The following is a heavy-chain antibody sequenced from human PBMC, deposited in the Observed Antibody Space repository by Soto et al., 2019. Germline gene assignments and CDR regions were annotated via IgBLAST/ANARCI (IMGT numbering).Heavy chain of an antibody. CDR3: ARAQKGYDSSGYYYGGYFQH. V-gene: IGHV1-69*13. CDR1: GGTFSSYA. J-gene: IGHJ1*01. CDR2: IIPIFGTA. D-gene: IGHD3-22*01. Sequence: SVKVSCKASGGTFSSYAISWVRQAPGQGLEWMGGIIPIFGTANYAQKFQGRVTITADESTSTAYMELSSLRSEDTAVYYCARAQKGYDSSGYYYGGYFQHWGQGTLVTVSS.